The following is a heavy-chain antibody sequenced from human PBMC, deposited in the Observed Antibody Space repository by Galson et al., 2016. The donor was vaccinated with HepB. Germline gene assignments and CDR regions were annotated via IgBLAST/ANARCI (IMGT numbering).Heavy chain of an antibody. Sequence: TLSLTCTVSGGSTSGGDFYWSWIRQRPGKGLEWIGYLFYTGNTYHNPSLKSRLTISGDTSKNQFSLRLTSVSAADTAVYYCASSRTYSSTISDGDALDFWGRGTMVTVSS. V-gene: IGHV4-31*03. CDR1: GGSTSGGDFY. D-gene: IGHD3-9*01. CDR3: ASSRTYSSTISDGDALDF. J-gene: IGHJ3*01. CDR2: LFYTGNT.